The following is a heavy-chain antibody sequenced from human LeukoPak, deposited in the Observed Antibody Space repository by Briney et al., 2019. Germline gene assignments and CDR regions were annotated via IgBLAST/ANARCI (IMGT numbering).Heavy chain of an antibody. Sequence: GGSLRLSCTASGFTFSSYSMSWVRQAPGKGLEWVSAISGSGGSTYYADSVKGRFTISRDNSKNTLDLQMNSLRAEDTAVYYCAKVSSNYYGSGSYQTLDYWGQGTLVTVSS. J-gene: IGHJ4*02. V-gene: IGHV3-23*01. CDR2: ISGSGGST. CDR1: GFTFSSYS. CDR3: AKVSSNYYGSGSYQTLDY. D-gene: IGHD3-10*01.